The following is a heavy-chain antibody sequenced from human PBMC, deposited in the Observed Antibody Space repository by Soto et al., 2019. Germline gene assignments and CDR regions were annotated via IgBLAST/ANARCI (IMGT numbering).Heavy chain of an antibody. V-gene: IGHV3-23*01. CDR1: GFTFSDYA. J-gene: IGHJ4*02. CDR3: AKDAPVSGNYQVLDY. Sequence: QTGGSLRLSCAGSGFTFSDYAMTWVRQAPGKGRAWGSALIPGGATTHHIDSLKGRFTISRDNAKNTLYLQMSGLTDADTAVYYCAKDAPVSGNYQVLDYWGPGTLVTVSS. D-gene: IGHD1-26*01. CDR2: LIPGGATT.